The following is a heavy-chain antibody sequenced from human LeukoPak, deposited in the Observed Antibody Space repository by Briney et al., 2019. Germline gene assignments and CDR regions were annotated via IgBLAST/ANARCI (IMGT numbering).Heavy chain of an antibody. CDR2: IYSGGDK. D-gene: IGHD6-13*01. J-gene: IGHJ4*02. CDR1: GFSVSNNY. Sequence: GSLRLSCAASGFSVSNNYMSWVRQAPGKGLEWVSLIYSGGDKRYAASVKGRFTISRDNSKNTLYLQMDSLRAEDTAICYCAKDTSTRWYSSTPSPGDYWGQGTLVTVSS. CDR3: AKDTSTRWYSSTPSPGDY. V-gene: IGHV3-53*01.